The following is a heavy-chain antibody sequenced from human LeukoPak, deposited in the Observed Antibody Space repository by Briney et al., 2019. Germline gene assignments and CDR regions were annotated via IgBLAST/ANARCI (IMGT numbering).Heavy chain of an antibody. CDR2: VSWNGLCT. D-gene: IGHD6-13*01. J-gene: IGHJ5*01. CDR3: AKWNRQPLVKGWLDS. Sequence: GRSLRLSCAASGFTFDDYAMHWVRQAPGKGLEWVSGVSWNGLCTAYADSGKGRFTISRDNAKSTLYLQMNSLRVEDTAFYYCAKWNRQPLVKGWLDSWGQGTLVTVS. CDR1: GFTFDDYA. V-gene: IGHV3-9*01.